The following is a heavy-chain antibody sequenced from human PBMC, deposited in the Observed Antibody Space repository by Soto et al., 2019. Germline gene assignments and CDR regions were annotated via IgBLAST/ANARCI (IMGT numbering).Heavy chain of an antibody. Sequence: ASVKVSCKASGYTFTSHYMQWVRQAPGQGLEWMGVINPGNGGTKYAQKFQGRVTMTRDTSTSTVYMELSSLRSEDTAVYYCARDLGAITMIAQPFYGMDVWG. CDR2: INPGNGGT. CDR3: ARDLGAITMIAQPFYGMDV. D-gene: IGHD3-22*01. V-gene: IGHV1-46*01. CDR1: GYTFTSHY. J-gene: IGHJ6*02.